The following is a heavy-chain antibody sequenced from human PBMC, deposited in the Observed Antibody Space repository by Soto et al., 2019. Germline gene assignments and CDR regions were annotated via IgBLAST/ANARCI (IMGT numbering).Heavy chain of an antibody. CDR3: ARDPARVAGLDY. CDR1: GFTFSSYG. CDR2: ISYDGSDK. J-gene: IGHJ4*02. Sequence: PGGSLRLSCAASGFTFSSYGMHWVRQAPGKRLEWVAVISYDGSDKYYADSVKGRFTISRDNSKNTLYLQMNSLRAEDTAVYYYARDPARVAGLDYWGQGTLVTVSS. V-gene: IGHV3-30*03. D-gene: IGHD6-19*01.